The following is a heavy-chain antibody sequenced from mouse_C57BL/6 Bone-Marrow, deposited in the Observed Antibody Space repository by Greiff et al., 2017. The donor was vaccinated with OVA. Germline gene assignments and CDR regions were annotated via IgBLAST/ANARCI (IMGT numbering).Heavy chain of an antibody. V-gene: IGHV1-81*01. Sequence: QVQLKESGAELARPGASVKLSCKASGYTFTSYGISWVKQRTGQGLEWIGEIYPRSGNTYYNEKFKGKATLTADKSSSTAYMELRSLTSEDSAVYFCLLWLRRPFAYWGQGTLVTVSA. CDR1: GYTFTSYG. D-gene: IGHD2-2*01. CDR3: LLWLRRPFAY. J-gene: IGHJ3*01. CDR2: IYPRSGNT.